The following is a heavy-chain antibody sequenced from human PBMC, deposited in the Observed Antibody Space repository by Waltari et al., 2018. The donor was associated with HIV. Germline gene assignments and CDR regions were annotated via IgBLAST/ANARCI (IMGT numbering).Heavy chain of an antibody. D-gene: IGHD2-2*02. CDR2: MKSGGTT. CDR1: AFTARTHH. V-gene: IGHV3-66*01. Sequence: SGDASSHPGGSLRDNFWPSAFTARTHHMYWQRPSPGKGLQWVSFMKSGGTTFYTDSVKGRFSVSSDNPQNAMVLERNDLKVDDTGIYYCARELREAWSGDRRDYTGLDVWGRGTTVT. J-gene: IGHJ6*02. CDR3: ARELREAWSGDRRDYTGLDV.